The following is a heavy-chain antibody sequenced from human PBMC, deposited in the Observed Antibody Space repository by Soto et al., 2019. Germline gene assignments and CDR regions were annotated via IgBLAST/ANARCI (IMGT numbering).Heavy chain of an antibody. CDR3: AYLPCSGGSCYWFSFSGMDV. V-gene: IGHV2-5*02. J-gene: IGHJ6*02. Sequence: QITLKESGPTLVKPTQTLTLTCTFSGFSLSTSGVGVAWIRQPPGKALEWLALIYWDDGKRYRPSLERRLTITKDTSKNQVVLTMTHMYSVDTATYYCAYLPCSGGSCYWFSFSGMDVWGQGTTVTVSS. CDR1: GFSLSTSGVG. D-gene: IGHD2-15*01. CDR2: IYWDDGK.